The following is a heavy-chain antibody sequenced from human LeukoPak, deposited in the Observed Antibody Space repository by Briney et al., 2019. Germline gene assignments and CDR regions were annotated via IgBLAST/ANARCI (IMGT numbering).Heavy chain of an antibody. CDR3: ARESGSSSWYTL. CDR2: IYTSGST. D-gene: IGHD6-13*01. Sequence: SETLSLTCTVSGGSISSYYWSWIRQPPGKGLEWIGYIYTSGSTNYNPSLKSRVTISVDTSKNQFSLKLSSVTAADTAVYYCARESGSSSWYTLWGQGTLVTISS. CDR1: GGSISSYY. J-gene: IGHJ4*02. V-gene: IGHV4-59*01.